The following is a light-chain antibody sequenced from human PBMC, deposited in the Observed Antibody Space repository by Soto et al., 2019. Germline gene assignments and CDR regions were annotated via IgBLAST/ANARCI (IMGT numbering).Light chain of an antibody. V-gene: IGKV3-11*01. CDR3: QQYGNSPFT. CDR2: DAS. CDR1: QSVSSY. J-gene: IGKJ5*01. Sequence: IVFTQSPATLSLSPVERATLSCRASQSVSSYLAWYQQKPGQAPRLLIYDASNRATGIPARFSGSGSGTDFTLTISSLEPEDFVVYYCQQYGNSPFTFGQGTRLEIK.